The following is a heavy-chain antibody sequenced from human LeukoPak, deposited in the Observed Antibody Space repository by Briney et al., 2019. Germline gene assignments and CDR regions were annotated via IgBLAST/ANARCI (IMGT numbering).Heavy chain of an antibody. CDR2: IIPIFGTA. Sequence: SVKVSCKASGGTFSSYAISWVRQAPGQGLEWMGGIIPIFGTANYAQKFQGRVTITADESTSTAYMELSSLRSEDTAVYHRARDQRDGYNVYAFDIWGQGTMVTVSS. CDR1: GGTFSSYA. D-gene: IGHD5-24*01. J-gene: IGHJ3*02. V-gene: IGHV1-69*13. CDR3: ARDQRDGYNVYAFDI.